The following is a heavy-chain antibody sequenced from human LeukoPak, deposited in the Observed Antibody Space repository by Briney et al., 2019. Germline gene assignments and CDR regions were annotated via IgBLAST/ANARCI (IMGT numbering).Heavy chain of an antibody. CDR3: ARHSSGWYGDAFDI. V-gene: IGHV3-23*01. D-gene: IGHD6-19*01. J-gene: IGHJ3*02. CDR2: ISGSGAST. CDR1: GFTFSSYA. Sequence: PGGSLRLSCAAFGFTFSSYAMNWVRQAPGEGLQWVSGISGSGASTNYADSVKGRFTVSGDSSKNTLYLQMNSLGAEDTAVYYCARHSSGWYGDAFDIWGQGTMVTVSS.